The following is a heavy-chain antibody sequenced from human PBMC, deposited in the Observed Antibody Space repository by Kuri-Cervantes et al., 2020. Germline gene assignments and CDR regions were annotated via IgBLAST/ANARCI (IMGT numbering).Heavy chain of an antibody. CDR2: ISYDGGNK. J-gene: IGHJ6*02. V-gene: IGHV3-30-3*01. D-gene: IGHD1-26*01. CDR3: ARDGIVGATGTYYYYGMDV. Sequence: GESLKISCEASGFGFSDYAMHWVRQAPGKGLEWVAIISYDGGNKYYADSVKGRFTISRDNSKNTLYLQMNSLRDEDTAVYYCARDGIVGATGTYYYYGMDVWGQGTTVTVSS. CDR1: GFGFSDYA.